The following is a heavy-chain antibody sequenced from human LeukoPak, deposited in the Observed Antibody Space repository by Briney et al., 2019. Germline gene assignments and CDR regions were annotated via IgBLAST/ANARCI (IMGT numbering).Heavy chain of an antibody. CDR2: IIPIFGTA. V-gene: IGHV1-69*13. D-gene: IGHD1-26*01. J-gene: IGHJ4*02. CDR3: ARETSGSYYDY. CDR1: GYTFTSYG. Sequence: SVKVSCKASGYTFTSYGISWVRQAPGQGLEWMGGIIPIFGTANYAQKFQGRVTITADESTSTAYMELSSLRSEDTAVYYCARETSGSYYDYWGQGTLVTVSS.